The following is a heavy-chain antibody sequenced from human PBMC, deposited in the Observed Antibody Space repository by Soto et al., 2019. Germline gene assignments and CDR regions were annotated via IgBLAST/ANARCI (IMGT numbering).Heavy chain of an antibody. CDR1: GGTFSSYA. Sequence: QVQLVQSGAEVKKPGSSVKVSCKASGGTFSSYAISWVRQAPGQGLEWMGGIIPIFGTANYAQKFQGRGTITADESTSTAYMELSSLRSEDTAVYYCARDLGYDFWSGQMPDVDVWGQGTTVTVSS. CDR2: IIPIFGTA. V-gene: IGHV1-69*12. D-gene: IGHD3-3*01. J-gene: IGHJ6*02. CDR3: ARDLGYDFWSGQMPDVDV.